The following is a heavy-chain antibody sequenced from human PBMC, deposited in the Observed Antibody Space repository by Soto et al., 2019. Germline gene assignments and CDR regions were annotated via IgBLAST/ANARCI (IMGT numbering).Heavy chain of an antibody. CDR3: ARELRWLQSWTYYFDY. D-gene: IGHD5-12*01. V-gene: IGHV3-33*01. CDR2: IWYDGSNK. J-gene: IGHJ4*02. Sequence: LRLSCAASGFTFSSYGMHWVRQAPGKGLEWVAVIWYDGSNKYYADSVKGRFTISRDNSKNTLYLQMNSLRAEDTAVYYCARELRWLQSWTYYFDYWGQGTLVTVSS. CDR1: GFTFSSYG.